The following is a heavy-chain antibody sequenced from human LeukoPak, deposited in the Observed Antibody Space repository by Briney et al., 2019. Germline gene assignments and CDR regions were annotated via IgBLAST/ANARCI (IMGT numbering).Heavy chain of an antibody. J-gene: IGHJ6*03. CDR3: AKDARLIHLWSIVYYYYYVDV. V-gene: IGHV3-43*02. CDR1: GFTFDGHA. Sequence: GGSLRLSCAASGFTFDGHAMHWVRHAPGKGLEWVSVISGDGDRTYYADSVKGRFTVSRDNSKNSLYLQLNSLRSEDTALYYCAKDARLIHLWSIVYYYYYVDVWGKGTAVTVSS. CDR2: ISGDGDRT. D-gene: IGHD5-18*01.